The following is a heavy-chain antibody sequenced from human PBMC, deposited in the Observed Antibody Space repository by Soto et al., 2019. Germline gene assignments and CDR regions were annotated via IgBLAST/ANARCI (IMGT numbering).Heavy chain of an antibody. CDR2: IWYDGSNT. D-gene: IGHD5-18*01. J-gene: IGHJ5*02. V-gene: IGHV3-33*01. Sequence: QVQLVESGGGVVQPGRSLRLSCAASGFTFSSYGMHWVRKAQGKGLEWLAVIWYDGSNTYYADSVKGRFTISRDNSKNTLYLQMNSLIAEDTAVYYGARDRAVTQLWLFSMWFDPWGQGTLVTVSS. CDR1: GFTFSSYG. CDR3: ARDRAVTQLWLFSMWFDP.